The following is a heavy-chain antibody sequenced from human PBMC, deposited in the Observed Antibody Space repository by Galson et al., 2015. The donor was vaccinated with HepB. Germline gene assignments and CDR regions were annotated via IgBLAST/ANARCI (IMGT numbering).Heavy chain of an antibody. CDR2: IHSGGDT. CDR1: GFTVSSSY. D-gene: IGHD1-26*01. Sequence: SLRLSCAAYGFTVSSSYMNWVRQAPGKGLEWVSVIHSGGDTYYADSVKGRFTITRDNSKNTAYLKMTGLRVEDTAVYYCTRGWVGATRFAYWGQGTLVSVSS. CDR3: TRGWVGATRFAY. J-gene: IGHJ4*02. V-gene: IGHV3-53*01.